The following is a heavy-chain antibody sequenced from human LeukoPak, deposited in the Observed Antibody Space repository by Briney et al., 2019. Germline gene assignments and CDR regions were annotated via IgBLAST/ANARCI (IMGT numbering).Heavy chain of an antibody. V-gene: IGHV4-34*01. CDR1: GGSFSGYY. CDR3: AGGAPYQDIVVVPAAAPFDY. D-gene: IGHD2-2*01. Sequence: SETLSLTCAVYGGSFSGYYWSWIRQPPGKGLEWIGEINHSGSTNYNPSLKSRVTISVDTSKNQFSLKLSSVTAADTAVYYCAGGAPYQDIVVVPAAAPFDYWGQGTLVTVSS. J-gene: IGHJ4*02. CDR2: INHSGST.